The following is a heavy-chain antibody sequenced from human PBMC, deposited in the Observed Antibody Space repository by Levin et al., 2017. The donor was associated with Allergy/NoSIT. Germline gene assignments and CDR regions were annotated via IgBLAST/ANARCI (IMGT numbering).Heavy chain of an antibody. D-gene: IGHD3-10*01. J-gene: IGHJ4*02. CDR2: IYYSGST. CDR3: ARVRVRGVYYLEFDY. CDR1: GGSISSGDYY. V-gene: IGHV4-30-4*01. Sequence: SETLSLTCTVSGGSISSGDYYWSWIRQPPGKGLEWIGYIYYSGSTYYNPSLKSRVTISVDTSKNQFSLKLSSVTAADTAVYYCARVRVRGVYYLEFDYWGQGTLVTVSS.